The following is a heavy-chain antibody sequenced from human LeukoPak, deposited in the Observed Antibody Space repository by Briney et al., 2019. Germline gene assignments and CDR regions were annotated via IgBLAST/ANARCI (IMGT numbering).Heavy chain of an antibody. CDR2: ISAYNGNT. D-gene: IGHD6-13*01. J-gene: IGHJ4*02. Sequence: ASVKVSCKASGYTFTSYGISWVRQAPGQGLEWRGWISAYNGNTNYAQKLQGRVTMTTDTSTSTAYMELRSLRSDDTAVYYCAREGYSSSWYEGGYYFDYWGQGTLVTVSS. CDR3: AREGYSSSWYEGGYYFDY. V-gene: IGHV1-18*01. CDR1: GYTFTSYG.